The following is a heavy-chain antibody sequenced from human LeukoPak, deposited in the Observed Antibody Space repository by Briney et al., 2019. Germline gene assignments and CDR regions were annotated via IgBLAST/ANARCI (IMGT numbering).Heavy chain of an antibody. CDR2: FDPEDGET. Sequence: ASVKVSCKVSGYTLTELSMHWVRQAPGKGLEWMGGFDPEDGETIYAQKLQGRVTMTTDTSTSTAYMELRSLRSDDTAVYYCARDPLLITMVRGVINYGMGVWGQGTTVTVSS. CDR3: ARDPLLITMVRGVINYGMGV. J-gene: IGHJ6*02. V-gene: IGHV1-24*01. CDR1: GYTLTELS. D-gene: IGHD3-10*01.